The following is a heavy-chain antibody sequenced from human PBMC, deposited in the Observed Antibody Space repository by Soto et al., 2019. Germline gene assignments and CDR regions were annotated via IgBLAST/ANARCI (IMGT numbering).Heavy chain of an antibody. CDR1: GGSFSGYY. CDR3: ARGGYCSSTSCYGGYNWLAP. J-gene: IGHJ5*02. D-gene: IGHD2-2*01. CDR2: INHSGST. V-gene: IGHV4-34*01. Sequence: SETLSLTCAVYGGSFSGYYWSWIRQPPGKGLEWIGEINHSGSTNYNPSLKSRVTISVDTSKNQFSLKLSSVTAADTAVYYCARGGYCSSTSCYGGYNWLAPSGQRTLVPVSS.